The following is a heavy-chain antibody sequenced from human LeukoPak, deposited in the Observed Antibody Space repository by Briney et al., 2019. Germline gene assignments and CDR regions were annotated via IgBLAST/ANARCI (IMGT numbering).Heavy chain of an antibody. CDR3: ARDRNNWNYWVWFDP. D-gene: IGHD1-7*01. J-gene: IGHJ5*02. CDR2: MSSDGSNE. CDR1: GFSLSRFG. Sequence: PGGSLRLSCAASGFSLSRFGMHWVRQAPGKGLEWVAVMSSDGSNEFYADSVKGRFSISRDNSKNTLYLQMNSLRAEDTAVYYCARDRNNWNYWVWFDPWGQGTQVTVSS. V-gene: IGHV3-30*03.